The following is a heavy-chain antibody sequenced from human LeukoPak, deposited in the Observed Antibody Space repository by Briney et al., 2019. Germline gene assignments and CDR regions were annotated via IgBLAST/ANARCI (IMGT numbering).Heavy chain of an antibody. CDR2: IYYSGST. CDR3: ARIKAMAAAPYSSGWYGTNYFDS. Sequence: PSETQSLTCTVSGGSISSYYWSWIRQPPGKGLEWIGYIYYSGSTNYNPSLKSRVTISIDTSKNQFSLKLSSVTAADTAMYYCARIKAMAAAPYSSGWYGTNYFDSWGQGTLVTVSS. V-gene: IGHV4-59*01. D-gene: IGHD6-19*01. CDR1: GGSISSYY. J-gene: IGHJ4*02.